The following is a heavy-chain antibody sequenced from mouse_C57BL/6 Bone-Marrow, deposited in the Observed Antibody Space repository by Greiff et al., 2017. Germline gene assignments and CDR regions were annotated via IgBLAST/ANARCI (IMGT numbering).Heavy chain of an antibody. CDR3: ASRGGGFAY. CDR1: GFSLTSYG. J-gene: IGHJ3*01. Sequence: VMLVESGPGLVQPSQSLSITCTVSGFSLTSYGVHWVRQSPGKGLEWLGVIWSGGSTDYNAAFISRLSISKDNSKSQVFFKMNSLQADDTAIYYCASRGGGFAYWGQGTLVTVSA. CDR2: IWSGGST. V-gene: IGHV2-2*01.